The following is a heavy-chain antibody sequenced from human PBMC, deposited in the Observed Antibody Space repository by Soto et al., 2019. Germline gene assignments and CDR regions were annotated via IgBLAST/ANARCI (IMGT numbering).Heavy chain of an antibody. CDR3: AKSGSDYDRAGPFDY. D-gene: IGHD3-16*01. Sequence: GGSLRLSCAASGFTFSSYAMSWVRQAPGKGLEWVSAISGSGGSTYYADSVKGRFTISRDTSKNTLYLQMNSLGAEDTAVYYCAKSGSDYDRAGPFDYWGQGTLVTVSS. CDR2: ISGSGGST. J-gene: IGHJ4*02. CDR1: GFTFSSYA. V-gene: IGHV3-23*01.